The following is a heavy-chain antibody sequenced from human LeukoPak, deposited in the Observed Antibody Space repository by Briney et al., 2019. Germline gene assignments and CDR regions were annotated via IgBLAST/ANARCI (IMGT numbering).Heavy chain of an antibody. CDR2: IYWDDDK. CDR3: AHWREDSSGWYASDY. CDR1: GFSLSTRGVG. D-gene: IGHD6-19*01. V-gene: IGHV2-5*02. Sequence: SGPTLVKPTQTLTLTCTFSGFSLSTRGVGVGWIRQPPGKALEWLALIYWDDDKRYSPSLKSRLTITKDTSKNQVVLTMTNMDPVDTATYYCAHWREDSSGWYASDYWGQGTLVTVSS. J-gene: IGHJ4*02.